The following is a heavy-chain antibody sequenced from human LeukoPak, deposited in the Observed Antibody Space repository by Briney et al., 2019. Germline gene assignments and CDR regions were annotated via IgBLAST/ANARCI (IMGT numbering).Heavy chain of an antibody. CDR1: GYSFTSYW. V-gene: IGHV5-51*01. CDR3: ARPKSGSYAPGAFDI. CDR2: IYPGDSNT. J-gene: IGHJ3*02. D-gene: IGHD1-26*01. Sequence: GESLKISCKGSGYSFTSYWIGWVRQMPGKGLEWMGIIYPGDSNTRYSPSFQGQVTISVDKSISTAYLQWSSPKASDTAMYCCARPKSGSYAPGAFDIWGQGTMVTVSS.